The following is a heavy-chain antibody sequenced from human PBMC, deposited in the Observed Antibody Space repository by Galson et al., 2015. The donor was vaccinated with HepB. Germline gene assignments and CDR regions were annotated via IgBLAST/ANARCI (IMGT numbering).Heavy chain of an antibody. CDR1: GFIFGDYA. CDR3: ARVLRPYYDDSSGYGDY. Sequence: SLRLSCAASGFIFGDYAMSWFRQAPGKGLEWVGFIRSKAYGGTTKFAASVKGRFTISRDDSKRIAYLQMNSLKSEDTAVYYCARVLRPYYDDSSGYGDYWGQGTLVTVSS. J-gene: IGHJ4*02. D-gene: IGHD3-22*01. CDR2: IRSKAYGGTT. V-gene: IGHV3-49*03.